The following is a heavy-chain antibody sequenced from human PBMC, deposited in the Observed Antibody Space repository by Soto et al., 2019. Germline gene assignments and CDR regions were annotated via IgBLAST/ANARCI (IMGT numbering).Heavy chain of an antibody. CDR3: ARCLAVRARGLDH. CDR2: MNPKSGNT. V-gene: IGHV1-8*01. Sequence: ASVKVSCKASGYTFTSYDINWVRQAPGQGLEWMGWMNPKSGNTSYAQKFQGRVTMTRNTSISTAYMELSRLRPDDTAVYYCARCLAVRARGLDHWGQGTLVTVSS. J-gene: IGHJ4*02. CDR1: GYTFTSYD. D-gene: IGHD2-2*03.